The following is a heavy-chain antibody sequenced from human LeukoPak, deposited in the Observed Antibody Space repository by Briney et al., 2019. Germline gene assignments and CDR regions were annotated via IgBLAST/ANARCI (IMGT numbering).Heavy chain of an antibody. CDR2: IYHSGST. V-gene: IGHV4-4*02. CDR1: GGSISSSNW. D-gene: IGHD4-17*01. CDR3: AGHNDYGEPLIGAFDI. Sequence: SETLSLTCAVSGGSISSSNWWSWVRQPPGKGLEWIGEIYHSGSTNYNPSLKSRVTISVDKSKYQFSLKLSSVTAADTAVYYCAGHNDYGEPLIGAFDIWGQGTMVTVSS. J-gene: IGHJ3*02.